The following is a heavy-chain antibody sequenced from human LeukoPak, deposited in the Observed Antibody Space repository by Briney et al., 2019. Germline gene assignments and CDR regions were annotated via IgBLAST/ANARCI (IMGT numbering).Heavy chain of an antibody. CDR1: GGSISSSSYY. D-gene: IGHD3-9*01. J-gene: IGHJ4*02. CDR3: ARQMTGSPFDY. Sequence: SETLSLTCTVSGGSISSSSYYWGWIRQPPGKGLEWIGSIYYSGSTYYNPSLKSRVTISVDTSKNQFSLKLSSVTAADTAVYYCARQMTGSPFDYWGQGTLVTVSS. CDR2: IYYSGST. V-gene: IGHV4-39*01.